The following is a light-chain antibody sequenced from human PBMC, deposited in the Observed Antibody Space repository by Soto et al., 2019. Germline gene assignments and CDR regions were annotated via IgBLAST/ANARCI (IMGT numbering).Light chain of an antibody. V-gene: IGLV4-60*03. CDR1: SGHSSYI. J-gene: IGLJ2*01. Sequence: QSVLTQSSSASASLGSSVKLTCTLSSGHSSYIIAWHQQQPGKAPRYLMKLEGSGSYNKGSGVPDRFSGSSSGADRYLTISHLQSEDEAGYYCETWYSNFHVVFGGGTKLTVL. CDR2: LEGSGSY. CDR3: ETWYSNFHVV.